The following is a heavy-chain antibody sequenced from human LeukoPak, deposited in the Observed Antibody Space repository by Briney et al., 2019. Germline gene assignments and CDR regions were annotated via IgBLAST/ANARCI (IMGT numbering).Heavy chain of an antibody. CDR3: ARRSGWYYYFDY. CDR2: VYYSGSA. Sequence: PSDTLSLTCSVSGGSISRYYWGWIRQPPGKGLEWIGYVYYSGSANYSPSLKSRVTISVDTSKNRFSLKVNSVTPADTAVYYCARRSGWYYYFDYWGQGTLVTASS. CDR1: GGSISRYY. V-gene: IGHV4-59*07. J-gene: IGHJ4*02. D-gene: IGHD6-19*01.